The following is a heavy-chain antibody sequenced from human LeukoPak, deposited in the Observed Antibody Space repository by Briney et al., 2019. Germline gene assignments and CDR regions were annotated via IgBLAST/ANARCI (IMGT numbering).Heavy chain of an antibody. CDR2: IYYSGST. CDR3: ARGYVGWLLYDYYYYGMDV. CDR1: GGSISSGGYY. J-gene: IGHJ6*02. D-gene: IGHD3-9*01. V-gene: IGHV4-31*03. Sequence: PSETLSLTCTVSGGSISSGGYYWSWIRQHPGKGLEWIGYIYYSGSTYYNPSLKSRVTISVDTSKNQFSLKLSSVTAADTAVYYCARGYVGWLLYDYYYYGMDVWGQGTTVTVSS.